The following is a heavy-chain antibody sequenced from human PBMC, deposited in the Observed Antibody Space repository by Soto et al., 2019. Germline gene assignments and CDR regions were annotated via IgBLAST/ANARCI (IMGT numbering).Heavy chain of an antibody. V-gene: IGHV1-18*01. D-gene: IGHD2-21*01. J-gene: IGHJ4*02. Sequence: QIQLVQSGAEVKKPGASVKVSCKTSGFTFKGYYIYWVRQAPGQGLELMGWISTYNGITQYTESLQDIVTMTIETSASTAHLELRSLTSEDTAVYLCVRGDTYYSEWYFQYWGQGTLVIVSS. CDR3: VRGDTYYSEWYFQY. CDR1: GFTFKGYY. CDR2: ISTYNGIT.